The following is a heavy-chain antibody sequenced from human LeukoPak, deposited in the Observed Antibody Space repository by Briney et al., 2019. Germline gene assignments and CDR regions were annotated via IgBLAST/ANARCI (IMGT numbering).Heavy chain of an antibody. CDR3: ATHPPGGWDFYYFDY. CDR2: ISGDGGST. Sequence: GGSLRLSCAASGFTFDDYAMHWVRQAPGKGLEWVSLISGDGGSTYYADSVKGRFTISRDNSKNSLYLQMNSLRTEDTALYYCATHPPGGWDFYYFDYWGPGTLVTVSS. CDR1: GFTFDDYA. D-gene: IGHD3-3*01. J-gene: IGHJ4*02. V-gene: IGHV3-43*02.